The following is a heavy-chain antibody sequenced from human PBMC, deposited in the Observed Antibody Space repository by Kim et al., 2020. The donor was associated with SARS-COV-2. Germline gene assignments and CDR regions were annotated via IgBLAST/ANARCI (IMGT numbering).Heavy chain of an antibody. CDR1: GFTFSSYG. CDR2: ISYDGSNK. J-gene: IGHJ4*02. D-gene: IGHD4-17*01. CDR3: AKSLRVTTDGGDY. Sequence: GGSLRLSCAASGFTFSSYGMHWVRQAPGKGLEWVAVISYDGSNKYYADSVKGRFTISRDNSKNTLYLQMNSLRAEDTAVYYCAKSLRVTTDGGDYWGQGTLVTVSS. V-gene: IGHV3-30*18.